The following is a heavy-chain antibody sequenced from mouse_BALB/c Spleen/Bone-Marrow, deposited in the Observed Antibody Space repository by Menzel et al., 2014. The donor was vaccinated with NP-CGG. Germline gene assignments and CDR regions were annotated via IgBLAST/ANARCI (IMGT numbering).Heavy chain of an antibody. CDR3: ARHGYCGYTDY. CDR1: GFDFXSYW. D-gene: IGHD1-2*01. J-gene: IGHJ2*02. Sequence: EVHLVESGGGLVQPGGSLKLSCAASGFDFXSYWMSWVRQAPGRGLEWIGEINPDSSTINYTPSLKDKFIISRDNAKNTLTLQMSKVRSEDTALYDYARHGYCGYTDYWGQGTSLTVSS. V-gene: IGHV4-1*02. CDR2: INPDSSTI.